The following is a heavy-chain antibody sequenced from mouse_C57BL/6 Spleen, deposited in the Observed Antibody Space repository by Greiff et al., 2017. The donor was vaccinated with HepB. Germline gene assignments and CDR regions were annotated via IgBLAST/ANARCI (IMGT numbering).Heavy chain of an antibody. V-gene: IGHV5-9-1*02. CDR2: ISSGGDYI. Sequence: EVKLMESGEGLVKPGGSLKLSCAASGFTFSSYAMSWVRQTPEKRLEWVAYISSGGDYIYYADTVKGRFTISRDNARNTLYLQMSSLTSEDTAMYYCTRDGNSYYFDYWGQGTTRTVSS. D-gene: IGHD2-1*01. CDR1: GFTFSSYA. CDR3: TRDGNSYYFDY. J-gene: IGHJ2*01.